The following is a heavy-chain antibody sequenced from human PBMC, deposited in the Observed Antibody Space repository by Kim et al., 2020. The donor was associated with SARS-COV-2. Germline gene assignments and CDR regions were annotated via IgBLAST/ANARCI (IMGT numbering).Heavy chain of an antibody. CDR1: GFTFSSYG. Sequence: GGSLRLSCAASGFTFSSYGMHWVRQAPGKGLEWVAVIWYDGSNKYYADSVKGRFTISRDNSKNTLYLQMSSLRAEDTAVYYCARDAYYDFWSGPGHYMDVWGKGTTVTVSS. V-gene: IGHV3-33*01. J-gene: IGHJ6*03. CDR2: IWYDGSNK. CDR3: ARDAYYDFWSGPGHYMDV. D-gene: IGHD3-3*01.